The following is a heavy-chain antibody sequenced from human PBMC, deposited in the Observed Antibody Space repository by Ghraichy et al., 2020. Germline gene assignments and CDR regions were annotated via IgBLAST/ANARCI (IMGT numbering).Heavy chain of an antibody. Sequence: SETLSLTCAVYGGSFSGYYWSWIRQPPGKGLEWIGEINHSGSTNYNPSLKSRVTISVDTSKNQFSLKVNSVTAADTAVYYCARRKDGYNCIDYWGQGILVTVSS. CDR3: ARRKDGYNCIDY. D-gene: IGHD5-24*01. CDR2: INHSGST. CDR1: GGSFSGYY. V-gene: IGHV4-34*01. J-gene: IGHJ4*02.